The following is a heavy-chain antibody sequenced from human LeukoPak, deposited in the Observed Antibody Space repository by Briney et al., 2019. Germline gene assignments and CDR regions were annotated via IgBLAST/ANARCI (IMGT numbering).Heavy chain of an antibody. CDR3: VYSSGWLFFDY. J-gene: IGHJ4*02. Sequence: GGSLRLSCAASGFTVSNNYMSWVRQAPGKGLEWVSVIYSGGSTYYADSVRGRFTISRDNSKNTLDLQMSSLRAEDTAVCYCVYSSGWLFFDYWGQGTLVTVSS. V-gene: IGHV3-53*01. D-gene: IGHD6-19*01. CDR1: GFTVSNNY. CDR2: IYSGGST.